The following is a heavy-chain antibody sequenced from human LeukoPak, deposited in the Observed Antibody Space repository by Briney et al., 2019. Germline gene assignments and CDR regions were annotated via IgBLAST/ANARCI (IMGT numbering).Heavy chain of an antibody. D-gene: IGHD3-10*01. CDR1: GGSISSSGYY. CDR2: INYSGTT. Sequence: SETLSLTCTVSGGSISSSGYYWGWIRQPPGKGLEWIGSINYSGTTYYNPSLKSRVTISADTSNNQFSLKLRSVTAADTAVYYCARDRPLGSGTSYYFDYWGQGTLVTVSS. V-gene: IGHV4-39*07. CDR3: ARDRPLGSGTSYYFDY. J-gene: IGHJ4*02.